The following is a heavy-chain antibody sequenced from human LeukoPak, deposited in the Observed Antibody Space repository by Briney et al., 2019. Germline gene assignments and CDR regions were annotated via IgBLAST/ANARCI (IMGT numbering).Heavy chain of an antibody. CDR3: ARDRGYYYDSSGYFL. CDR1: GVTLSDYG. Sequence: GGSLRLSCVASGVTLSDYGLDWIRQAPGKGLEWVSPISSSSSWIHYADSVRGRFTISRDNAKNSLYLQMSSLSAEDTAVYYCARDRGYYYDSSGYFLWGQGTLVTVSS. J-gene: IGHJ4*02. D-gene: IGHD3-22*01. V-gene: IGHV3-21*01. CDR2: ISSSSSWI.